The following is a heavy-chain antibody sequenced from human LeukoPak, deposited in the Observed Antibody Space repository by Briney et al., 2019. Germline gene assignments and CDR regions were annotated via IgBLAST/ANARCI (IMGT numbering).Heavy chain of an antibody. J-gene: IGHJ6*03. CDR2: IYYSGST. Sequence: PSETLSLTCTVSGGSISSGGYYWSWIRQHPGKGLEWIGYIYYSGSTYCNPSLKSRVTISVDTSKNQFSLKLSSVTAADTAVYYCARGGPIPNYYYYYYMDVWGKGTTVTVSS. CDR3: ARGGPIPNYYYYYYMDV. V-gene: IGHV4-31*03. CDR1: GGSISSGGYY.